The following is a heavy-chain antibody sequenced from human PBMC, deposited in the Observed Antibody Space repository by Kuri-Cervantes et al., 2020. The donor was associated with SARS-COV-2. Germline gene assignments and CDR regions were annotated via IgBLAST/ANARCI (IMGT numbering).Heavy chain of an antibody. CDR2: INPNSGGT. D-gene: IGHD6-6*01. CDR3: ARELVARREKKYYYYYGMDV. Sequence: ASVKVSCKASGYTFTGYYMHWVRQAPGQGLEWMGWINPNSGGTNYAQKFQGWVTMTRDTSISTAYMELSRLRSDDTAVYYCARELVARREKKYYYYYGMDVWGQGTTVTVSS. J-gene: IGHJ6*02. CDR1: GYTFTGYY. V-gene: IGHV1-2*04.